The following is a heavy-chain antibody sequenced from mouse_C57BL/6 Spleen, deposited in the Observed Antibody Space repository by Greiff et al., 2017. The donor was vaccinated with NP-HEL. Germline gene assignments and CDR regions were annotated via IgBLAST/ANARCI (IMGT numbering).Heavy chain of an antibody. CDR1: GFNIKDDY. D-gene: IGHD2-5*01. CDR2: IDPENGDT. CDR3: TTLYSNNYYAMDY. Sequence: VQLQQSGAELVRPGASVKLSCTASGFNIKDDYMHWVKQRPEQGLEWIGWIDPENGDTEYASKFQGKATITADTSSNTAYLQLSSLTSEDTAVYYCTTLYSNNYYAMDYWGQGTSVTVSS. J-gene: IGHJ4*01. V-gene: IGHV14-4*01.